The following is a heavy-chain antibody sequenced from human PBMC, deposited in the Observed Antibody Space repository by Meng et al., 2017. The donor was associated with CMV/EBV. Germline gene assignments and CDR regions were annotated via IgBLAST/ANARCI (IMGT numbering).Heavy chain of an antibody. Sequence: ASVKVSCKASGGTFSSYAISWVRQAPGQGLEWMGWINPNSGGTNYAQKFQGRVTMTRDTSINTAYMELSRLRSDDTAVYYCARVIGYPDPSYFDYWGQGTLVTVSS. J-gene: IGHJ4*02. V-gene: IGHV1-2*02. CDR3: ARVIGYPDPSYFDY. CDR2: INPNSGGT. CDR1: GGTFSSYA. D-gene: IGHD3-22*01.